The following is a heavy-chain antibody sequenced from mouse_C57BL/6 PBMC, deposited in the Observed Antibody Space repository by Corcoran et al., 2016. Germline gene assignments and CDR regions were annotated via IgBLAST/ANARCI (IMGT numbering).Heavy chain of an antibody. J-gene: IGHJ2*01. V-gene: IGHV1-26*01. CDR3: ARWDYGGLDY. Sequence: EVQLQQSGPELVKPGASVKISCKASGYTFTDYYMNWVKQSHGKSLEWIGDINPNNGGTSYNQKFKGKATLTVDKSSSTAYMELRSLTSEDSAVYYCARWDYGGLDYWGQGTTLTVSS. CDR1: GYTFTDYY. CDR2: INPNNGGT. D-gene: IGHD2-4*01.